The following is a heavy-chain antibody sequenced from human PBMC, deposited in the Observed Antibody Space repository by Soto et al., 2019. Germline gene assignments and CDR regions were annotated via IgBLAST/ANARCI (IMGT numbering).Heavy chain of an antibody. D-gene: IGHD5-18*01. V-gene: IGHV1-69*13. CDR2: IIPIFGTA. Sequence: GASVKVSCKASGGTFSSYAISWVRQAPGQGLEWMGGIIPIFGTANYAQKFQGRVTITADESTSTAYMELSSLRSEDTAVYYCVRSYSYGSYWYFDYWGQGALVTVSS. J-gene: IGHJ4*02. CDR3: VRSYSYGSYWYFDY. CDR1: GGTFSSYA.